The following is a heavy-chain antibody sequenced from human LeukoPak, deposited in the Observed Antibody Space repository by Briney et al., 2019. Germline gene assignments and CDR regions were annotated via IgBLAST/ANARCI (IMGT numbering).Heavy chain of an antibody. CDR1: GGSFSGYY. D-gene: IGHD1-26*01. CDR3: ARHLANLRWGANPRWFDP. CDR2: INHSGST. V-gene: IGHV4-34*01. J-gene: IGHJ5*02. Sequence: SETLSLTCAVYGGSFSGYYWSWIRQPPGKGLEWIGEINHSGSTNYNPSLKSRVTISVDTSKNQFSLKLSSVTAADTAVYYCARHLANLRWGANPRWFDPWGQGTLVTVSS.